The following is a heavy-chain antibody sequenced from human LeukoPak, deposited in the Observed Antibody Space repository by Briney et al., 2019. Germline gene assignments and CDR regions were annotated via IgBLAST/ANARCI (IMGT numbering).Heavy chain of an antibody. CDR1: GGSISSGGYY. CDR2: IYYSGST. J-gene: IGHJ6*04. V-gene: IGHV4-31*03. D-gene: IGHD5-12*01. Sequence: SETLSLTCTVSGGSISSGGYYWSWIRQHPGKGLEWIGYIYYSGSTYYNPSLKSRVIISVDTSKNQFSLKLSSVTAADTAVYYCARAVATVYYYGMDVWGKGTTVTVSS. CDR3: ARAVATVYYYGMDV.